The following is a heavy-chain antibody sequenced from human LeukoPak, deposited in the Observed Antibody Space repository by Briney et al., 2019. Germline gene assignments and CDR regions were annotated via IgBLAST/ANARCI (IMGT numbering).Heavy chain of an antibody. V-gene: IGHV3-66*01. CDR2: TYSNGNT. CDR1: GFTVSSNH. D-gene: IGHD6-13*01. Sequence: GGSLRLSCAASGFTVSSNHMTWVRQAPGRGLEWVSMTYSNGNTYYADSVKGRFTISRDNSKTTLYLQMNSLRAEDTAVYYCARASSTWGNWFDPWGQGTLVTVSS. J-gene: IGHJ5*02. CDR3: ARASSTWGNWFDP.